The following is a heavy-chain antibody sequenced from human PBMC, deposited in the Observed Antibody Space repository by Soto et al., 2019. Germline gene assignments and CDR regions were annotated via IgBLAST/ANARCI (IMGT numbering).Heavy chain of an antibody. CDR1: GYTFTNYY. Sequence: QVQLVQSGAEVKKPGASVKVSCKASGYTFTNYYMHWVRQAPGRGLEWLGIIDPSGGSTSYAQKFQGRVTMTRETSTSTVYMEVSSMRSEDTAVYYCARSHNWRLGQNWGQGTLVTVSS. D-gene: IGHD1-20*01. V-gene: IGHV1-46*01. J-gene: IGHJ4*02. CDR3: ARSHNWRLGQN. CDR2: IDPSGGST.